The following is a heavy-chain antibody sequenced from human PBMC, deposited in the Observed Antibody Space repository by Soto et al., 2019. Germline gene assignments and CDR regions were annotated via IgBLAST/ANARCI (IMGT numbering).Heavy chain of an antibody. CDR2: ISYDGSNK. Sequence: GGSLRLSCAASGFTFSSYGMHWVRQAPGKGLEWVAVISYDGSNKYYADSVKGRFTISRDNSKNTLYLQMNSLRAEDTAVYYCAKDSFQHWGQGTLVTVSS. J-gene: IGHJ1*01. CDR1: GFTFSSYG. CDR3: AKDSFQH. V-gene: IGHV3-30*18.